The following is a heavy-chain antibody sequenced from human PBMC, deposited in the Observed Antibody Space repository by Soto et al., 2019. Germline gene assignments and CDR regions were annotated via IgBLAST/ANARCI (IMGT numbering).Heavy chain of an antibody. D-gene: IGHD5-18*01. CDR3: ARIEDTAMVTTVPYDYYGMDV. CDR2: IIPIFGTA. CDR1: GGTFSSYA. Sequence: QVQLVQSGAEVKKPGSSVKVSCKASGGTFSSYAISWVRQAPGQGLEWMGGIIPIFGTANYAQKFQGRVTITADESTSTAYMELSSLRSEDTAVYYCARIEDTAMVTTVPYDYYGMDVWGQGTTVTVSS. V-gene: IGHV1-69*12. J-gene: IGHJ6*02.